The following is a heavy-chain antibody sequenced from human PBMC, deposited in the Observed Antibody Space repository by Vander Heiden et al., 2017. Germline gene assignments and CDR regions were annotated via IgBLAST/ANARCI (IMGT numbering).Heavy chain of an antibody. V-gene: IGHV3-9*01. Sequence: ELKLVESGGDLVQPGGSLRLSCAASGFTFPDYSMHWVRQVPGKGLQWVSGINWNSGRRGYADPVKGRFTISRDNAKNSLYLQMNSLRGEDTALYYCIKETSAGGADVWGQGTTVTVSS. CDR2: INWNSGRR. CDR1: GFTFPDYS. CDR3: IKETSAGGADV. D-gene: IGHD1-26*01. J-gene: IGHJ6*02.